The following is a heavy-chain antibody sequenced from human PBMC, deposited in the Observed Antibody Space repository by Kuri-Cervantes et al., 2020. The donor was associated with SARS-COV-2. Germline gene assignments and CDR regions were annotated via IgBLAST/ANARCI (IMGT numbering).Heavy chain of an antibody. J-gene: IGHJ6*03. D-gene: IGHD3-3*01. CDR1: GFTFDDYA. Sequence: GGSLRLSCAASGFTFDDYAMHWVRQAPGKGLEWVSGISWNSGSIGYADSVKGRFTISRDNAKNSLYLQMNSLRAEDTALYYCAKDSEITILGYYMDVWGKGTTVTVSS. CDR3: AKDSEITILGYYMDV. V-gene: IGHV3-9*01. CDR2: ISWNSGSI.